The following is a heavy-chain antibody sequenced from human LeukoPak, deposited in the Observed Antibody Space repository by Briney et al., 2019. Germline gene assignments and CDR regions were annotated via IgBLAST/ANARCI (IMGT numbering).Heavy chain of an antibody. V-gene: IGHV3-21*04. D-gene: IGHD3-16*02. Sequence: GGSLRLSCAASGFTFSSYSMNWVRQAPGKGLEWVSSISSSSSYIYYADSVKGRFTISRDNAKNSLYLQMNSLRAEDTALYYCARSLRLGELSLKLYDYWGQGTLVTVSS. J-gene: IGHJ4*02. CDR1: GFTFSSYS. CDR2: ISSSSSYI. CDR3: ARSLRLGELSLKLYDY.